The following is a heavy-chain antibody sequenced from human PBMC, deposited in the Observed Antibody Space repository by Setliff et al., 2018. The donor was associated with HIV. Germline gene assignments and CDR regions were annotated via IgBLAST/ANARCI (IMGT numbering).Heavy chain of an antibody. V-gene: IGHV3-15*01. CDR1: GFTFTNAW. J-gene: IGHJ4*02. D-gene: IGHD2-2*01. CDR3: TTYPNANIRY. CDR2: IKSKTDGGTT. Sequence: PGGSLRLSCAASGFTFTNAWMSWVRQAPGKGLEWVGRIKSKTDGGTTDYAAPVRGRFTISRDDLKNTLYLQMNSLKAEDTAVYYCTTYPNANIRYWGRGTLVTVSS.